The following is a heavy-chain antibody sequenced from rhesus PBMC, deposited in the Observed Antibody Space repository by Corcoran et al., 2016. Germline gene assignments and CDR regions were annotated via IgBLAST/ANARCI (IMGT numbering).Heavy chain of an antibody. CDR3: ASRGYSYGLDS. V-gene: IGHV4-80*01. CDR1: GASISSYW. Sequence: QVQLQESGPGLVKPSETLSLTCAVSGASISSYWWSWIRQPPGKGLEWIGDNNGNRGSTYYNPSLKSRVTISKDASKNQFSLKLSSVTAADTAVYYCASRGYSYGLDSWGQGVVVTVSS. CDR2: NNGNRGST. J-gene: IGHJ6*01. D-gene: IGHD5-12*01.